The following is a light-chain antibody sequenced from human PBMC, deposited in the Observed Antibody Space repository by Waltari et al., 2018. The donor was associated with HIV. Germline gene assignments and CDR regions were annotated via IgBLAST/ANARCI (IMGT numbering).Light chain of an antibody. CDR1: SRDIGIYNY. Sequence: QSALTQPRSVSGSPGHSVTISCTGTSRDIGIYNYVSWYQQHPGKAPKPLILDVTRRTSGVPDRFSGSKSGNTASLTISGLQADDEADYYCCSYAGNFIYVFGTGTKVTVL. CDR2: DVT. CDR3: CSYAGNFIYV. J-gene: IGLJ1*01. V-gene: IGLV2-11*01.